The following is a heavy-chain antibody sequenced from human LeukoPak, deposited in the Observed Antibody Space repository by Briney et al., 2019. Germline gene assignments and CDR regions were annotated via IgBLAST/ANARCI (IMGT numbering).Heavy chain of an antibody. CDR2: INHSGST. CDR1: GGSFSGYY. Sequence: SETLSLTCAVYGGSFSGYYWGWIRQPPGKGLEWIGEINHSGSTNYNPSLKSRVTISVDTSKNQFSLKLSSVTAADTAVYYCARYSSSLYYFDYWGQGTLVTVSS. D-gene: IGHD6-13*01. CDR3: ARYSSSLYYFDY. V-gene: IGHV4-34*01. J-gene: IGHJ4*02.